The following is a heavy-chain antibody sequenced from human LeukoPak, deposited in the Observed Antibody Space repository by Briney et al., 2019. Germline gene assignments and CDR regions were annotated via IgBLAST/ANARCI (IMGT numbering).Heavy chain of an antibody. J-gene: IGHJ3*02. V-gene: IGHV1-69*05. CDR2: IIPIFSSA. CDR1: GGSSSRSA. Sequence: SVKVSCKASGGSSSRSAISWVRQAPGQGLEWMGGIIPIFSSANYAQKFQGRVTITKDETTSTAYMELNSLRSEDTAVYYCARSIMIVPPLDAFDIWGQGTLVTVSS. D-gene: IGHD3-22*01. CDR3: ARSIMIVPPLDAFDI.